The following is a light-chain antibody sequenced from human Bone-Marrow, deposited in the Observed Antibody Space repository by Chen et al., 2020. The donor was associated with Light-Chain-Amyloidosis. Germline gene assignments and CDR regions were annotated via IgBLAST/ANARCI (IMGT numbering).Light chain of an antibody. V-gene: IGLV1-44*01. Sequence: QSVLTQPPSASGTPGQRVTISCSGGSSNIGSNAVSCYQQFPGTAPKLLIYTSNQRPSGVPDRFSGSKSGTSASLAISGLQSEDEAGYYCAAWDDSLNGWVFGGGTKLTVL. CDR1: SSNIGSNA. CDR2: TSN. CDR3: AAWDDSLNGWV. J-gene: IGLJ3*02.